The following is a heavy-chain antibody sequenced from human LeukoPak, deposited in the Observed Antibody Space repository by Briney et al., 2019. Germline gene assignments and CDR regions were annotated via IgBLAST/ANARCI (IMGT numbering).Heavy chain of an antibody. CDR3: ARASIGSGDLDY. Sequence: SETLSLTCTVSGGSISSGDYYWSWIRQPPGKGLEWIGYIYYSGNTNYNPSLKSRVTISVDTSKNQFSLKLSSVTAADTAVYYCARASIGSGDLDYWGQGTLVTVSS. V-gene: IGHV4-30-4*01. CDR2: IYYSGNT. D-gene: IGHD3-10*01. CDR1: GGSISSGDYY. J-gene: IGHJ4*02.